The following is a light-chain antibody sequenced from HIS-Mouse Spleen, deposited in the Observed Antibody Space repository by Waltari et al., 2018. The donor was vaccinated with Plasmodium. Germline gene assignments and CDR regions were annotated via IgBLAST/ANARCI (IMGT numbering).Light chain of an antibody. CDR2: GEA. Sequence: EIVMTHSPATLSVSPGERATLSCRASQSVSSNLAWYQQKPGQAPRLLIYGEATRATGTPARFSGSGSGTEFTLTISSLQSEDFAVYYCQKYNNWSFTFGPGTKVDIK. CDR1: QSVSSN. V-gene: IGKV3-15*01. J-gene: IGKJ3*01. CDR3: QKYNNWSFT.